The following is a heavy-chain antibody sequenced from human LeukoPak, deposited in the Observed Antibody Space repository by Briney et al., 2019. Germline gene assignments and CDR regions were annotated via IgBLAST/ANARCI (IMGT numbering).Heavy chain of an antibody. Sequence: SETLSLTCTVSGGSISSYHWGWIRQPPGKGLECIGYIYYSGSTHYNPSLKSRVTISVDTSKNQFSLKLSSVTAADTAVYFCARARNYYDSSGYYYEGDAFDIWGQGTMVTVSS. CDR1: GGSISSYH. CDR2: IYYSGST. J-gene: IGHJ3*02. CDR3: ARARNYYDSSGYYYEGDAFDI. D-gene: IGHD3-22*01. V-gene: IGHV4-59*01.